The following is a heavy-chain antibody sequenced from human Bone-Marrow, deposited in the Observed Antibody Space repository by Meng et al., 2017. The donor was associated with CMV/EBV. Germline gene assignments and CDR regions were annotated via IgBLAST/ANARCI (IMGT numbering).Heavy chain of an antibody. CDR1: GFTFSSYA. D-gene: IGHD3-10*01. J-gene: IGHJ4*02. V-gene: IGHV3-23*01. CDR3: AKDNADNTIRWGY. CDR2: ISGSGGST. Sequence: SCAASGFTFSSYAMSWVRQAPGKGLEWVSAISGSGGSTYYADSVKGRFTISRDNSKNTLYLQMNSLRAEDTAVYYCAKDNADNTIRWGYWGQGTLVTVSS.